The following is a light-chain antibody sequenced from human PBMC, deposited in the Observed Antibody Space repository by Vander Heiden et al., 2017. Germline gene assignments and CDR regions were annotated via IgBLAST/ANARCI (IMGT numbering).Light chain of an antibody. V-gene: IGKV1-5*03. CDR2: KAS. CDR3: QQYSTYSRT. Sequence: DIQMTQSPSTLSASVGDRVTITCRASQSISSWLAWYQQKPVKAPKVLIYKASSLESGVPSRFSGSGSGTEFTLTISSLQPDDFATYYCQQYSTYSRTFGQGTKVE. CDR1: QSISSW. J-gene: IGKJ1*01.